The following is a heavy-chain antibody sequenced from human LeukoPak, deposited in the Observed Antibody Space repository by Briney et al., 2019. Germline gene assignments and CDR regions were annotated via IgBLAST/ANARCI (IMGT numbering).Heavy chain of an antibody. V-gene: IGHV4-59*05. CDR1: GGSISSYY. D-gene: IGHD4-23*01. CDR2: IYYSGST. J-gene: IGHJ1*01. Sequence: SETLSLACTVSGGSISSYYWSWIRQPAGKGLEWIGSIYYSGSTYYNPSLKSRVTISIDTSKNQFSLKLSSVTAADTAFYYCARYLDYGGNSRVFQHWGQGTLVTVSS. CDR3: ARYLDYGGNSRVFQH.